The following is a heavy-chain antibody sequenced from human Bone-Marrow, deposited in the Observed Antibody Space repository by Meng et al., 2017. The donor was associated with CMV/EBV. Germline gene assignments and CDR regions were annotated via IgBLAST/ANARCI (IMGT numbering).Heavy chain of an antibody. D-gene: IGHD3-10*01. CDR1: GFTFSSYG. V-gene: IGHV3-30*02. CDR2: IRYDGSNK. Sequence: GGSLRLSCAASGFTFSSYGMHWVRQAPGKGLEWVAFIRYDGSNKYYADSVKGRFTISRDNSKNTLYLQMNSLRAEDTAVYYCTTDPYLSALWGMDVWGQGTTVTVSS. CDR3: TTDPYLSALWGMDV. J-gene: IGHJ6*02.